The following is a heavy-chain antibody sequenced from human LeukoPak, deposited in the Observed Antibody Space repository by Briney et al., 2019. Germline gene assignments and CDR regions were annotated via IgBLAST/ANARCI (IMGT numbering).Heavy chain of an antibody. CDR3: ATYYSGSGSFTTQFDH. CDR2: INTHKGNT. V-gene: IGHV1-18*04. D-gene: IGHD3-10*01. CDR1: SSTFSTYG. Sequence: ASVKVSCKTSSSTFSTYGITWVRQAPGQGPEWMGWINTHKGNTYYAREFQDRVSMTTDAATTTAYMELRSLRSDDTAIYYCATYYSGSGSFTTQFDHWGQGTLVTVSS. J-gene: IGHJ4*02.